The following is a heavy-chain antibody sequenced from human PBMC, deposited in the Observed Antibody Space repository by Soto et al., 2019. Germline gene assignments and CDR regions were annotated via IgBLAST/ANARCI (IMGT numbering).Heavy chain of an antibody. CDR3: EKLVRGSAEVYGMDV. CDR2: ISGSGGST. D-gene: IGHD3-10*01. CDR1: GFTFSSYA. Sequence: EVQLLESGGGLVQPGGSLRLSCAASGFTFSSYAMSWVRQAPGKGLEWVSAISGSGGSTYYADSVKGRFTISRDNSKNALYLQMNSLRAEDTAVYYCEKLVRGSAEVYGMDVWGQGTTVTVSS. V-gene: IGHV3-23*01. J-gene: IGHJ6*02.